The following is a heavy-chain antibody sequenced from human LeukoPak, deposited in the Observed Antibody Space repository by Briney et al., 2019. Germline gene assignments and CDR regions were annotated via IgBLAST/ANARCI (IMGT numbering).Heavy chain of an antibody. V-gene: IGHV1-24*01. Sequence: GASVKVSCKVSGYTLTELSMHWVRQAPGKGLEWMGGFDPEDGETIYAQKFQGRVTMTEDTSTDTAYMELSSLRSEDTAMYYCATDSSGGYYYYGMDVWGKGTTVTVSS. CDR3: ATDSSGGYYYYGMDV. D-gene: IGHD2-15*01. J-gene: IGHJ6*04. CDR2: FDPEDGET. CDR1: GYTLTELS.